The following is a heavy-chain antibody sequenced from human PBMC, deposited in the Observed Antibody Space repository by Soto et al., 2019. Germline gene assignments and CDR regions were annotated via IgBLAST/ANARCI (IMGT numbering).Heavy chain of an antibody. CDR3: ARHAPGTYYYGSGSPYYYMDV. J-gene: IGHJ6*03. CDR2: IYYSGST. CDR1: GGSISSYY. D-gene: IGHD3-10*01. Sequence: SETLSLTCTVSGGSISSYYWSWIRQPPGKGLEWIGYIYYSGSTNYNPSLKSRVTISVDTSKNQFSLKLSSVTAADTAVYYCARHAPGTYYYGSGSPYYYMDVWGKGTTVTVSS. V-gene: IGHV4-59*08.